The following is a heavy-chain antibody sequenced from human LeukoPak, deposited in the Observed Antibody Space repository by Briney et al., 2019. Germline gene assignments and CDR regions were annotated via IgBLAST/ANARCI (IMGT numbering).Heavy chain of an antibody. Sequence: SETLSLTCAVSGYSISSGYYWGWIRPPPGKGLEWIGSIYHSGSTYYNPSLKSRVTISVDTFKNQFSLKLSSVTAADTAVYYCARHRIAVAGAPYDAFDIWGQGTMVTVSS. CDR1: GYSISSGYY. CDR2: IYHSGST. V-gene: IGHV4-38-2*01. CDR3: ARHRIAVAGAPYDAFDI. J-gene: IGHJ3*02. D-gene: IGHD6-19*01.